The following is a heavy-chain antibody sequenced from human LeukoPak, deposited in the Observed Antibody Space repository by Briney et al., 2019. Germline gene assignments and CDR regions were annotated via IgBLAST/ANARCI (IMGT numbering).Heavy chain of an antibody. CDR2: IIPIFGTA. J-gene: IGHJ6*02. Sequence: SVKVSCKASGGTFSSYAISWVRQAPGQGLEWMGGIIPIFGTANYAQKFQGRVTITADESTSTAYMELSSLRSEDTAVYYCAREGTPYSSGWAPPQTYYYYYYGMDVWGQGTTVTVSS. CDR1: GGTFSSYA. CDR3: AREGTPYSSGWAPPQTYYYYYYGMDV. D-gene: IGHD6-19*01. V-gene: IGHV1-69*13.